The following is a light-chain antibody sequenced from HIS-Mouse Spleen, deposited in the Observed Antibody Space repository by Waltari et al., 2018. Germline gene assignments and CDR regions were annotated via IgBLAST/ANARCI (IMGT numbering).Light chain of an antibody. CDR2: DAS. CDR1: QGISSA. CDR3: QQFNSYPALT. J-gene: IGKJ4*01. Sequence: AIQLTQSPSSLSASVGARVTITCRASQGISSALALYQQKPGKAPKLLIYDASSLESGVPSRFSGSGSGTDFTLTISSLQPEDFATYYCQQFNSYPALTFGGGTKVEIK. V-gene: IGKV1-13*02.